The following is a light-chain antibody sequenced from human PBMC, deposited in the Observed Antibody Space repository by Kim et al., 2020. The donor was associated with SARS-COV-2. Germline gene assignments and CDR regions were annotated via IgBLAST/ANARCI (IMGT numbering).Light chain of an antibody. CDR3: NSWDSSGNPQV. V-gene: IGLV3-19*02. CDR2: GKN. CDR1: SLRSYY. Sequence: SSELTQDPAVSVALGQTVRITCQGDSLRSYYASWYQQKPGQAPVRVIYGKNNRPSGIPDRFSGSSSGNTASLTITGAQAEDEADYYCNSWDSSGNPQVFGGGTQLTVL. J-gene: IGLJ3*02.